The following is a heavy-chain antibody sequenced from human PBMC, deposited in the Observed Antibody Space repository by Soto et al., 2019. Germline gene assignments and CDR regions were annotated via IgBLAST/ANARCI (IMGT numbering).Heavy chain of an antibody. CDR2: IIPILGIA. Sequence: SVKVSCKASGGTFSSYTISWVRQAPGQGLEWMGRIIPILGIANNAQKFQGRVTNTADKSTCTAYMELCSLRSEDTAVYYCARDNNAVAADAFDIWGQGTMVTVSS. CDR3: ARDNNAVAADAFDI. J-gene: IGHJ3*02. V-gene: IGHV1-69*04. D-gene: IGHD6-19*01. CDR1: GGTFSSYT.